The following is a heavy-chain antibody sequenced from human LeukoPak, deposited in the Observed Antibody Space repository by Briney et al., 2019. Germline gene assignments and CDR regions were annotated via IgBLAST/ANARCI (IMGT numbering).Heavy chain of an antibody. CDR3: AKGPTDVDTAMLYRYYFDY. J-gene: IGHJ4*02. D-gene: IGHD5-18*01. Sequence: PGGSLRLSCAASGFTFSSYAMSWVGQAPGKGLEWVSAISGSGGSTYYADSVKGRFTISRDNSKNTLYLQMNSLRAEDTAVYYCAKGPTDVDTAMLYRYYFDYWGQGTLVTVSS. CDR1: GFTFSSYA. V-gene: IGHV3-23*01. CDR2: ISGSGGST.